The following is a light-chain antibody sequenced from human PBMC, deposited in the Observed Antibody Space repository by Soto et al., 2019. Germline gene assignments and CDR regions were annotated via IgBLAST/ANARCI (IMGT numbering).Light chain of an antibody. V-gene: IGLV2-14*03. CDR3: SSFANNRLV. J-gene: IGLJ2*01. CDR1: SSDVDVYSY. Sequence: QSALTQPASLSGSPGQSITVPCTFTSSDVDVYSYVSWYQQHPGQAPKLIIFDVRNRPSGVSNRFSASKYGDTASLTISGLQTEDEADYHCSSFANNRLVFGGGTQLTVL. CDR2: DVR.